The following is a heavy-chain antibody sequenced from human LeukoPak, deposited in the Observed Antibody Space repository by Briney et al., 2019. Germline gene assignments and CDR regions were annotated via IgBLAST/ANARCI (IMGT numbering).Heavy chain of an antibody. Sequence: GASVKVSCKTSGFTFTTYYIHWVRQAPGQGLEWMGMINPSGGTAGYAQKFQGRLTMTRDTSTSTVYMDLSSLRSEDTAVYYCARRGYHYDSGDYYYWFDHWGQGTLVTVSS. J-gene: IGHJ5*02. V-gene: IGHV1-46*01. CDR2: INPSGGTA. CDR1: GFTFTTYY. CDR3: ARRGYHYDSGDYYYWFDH. D-gene: IGHD3-22*01.